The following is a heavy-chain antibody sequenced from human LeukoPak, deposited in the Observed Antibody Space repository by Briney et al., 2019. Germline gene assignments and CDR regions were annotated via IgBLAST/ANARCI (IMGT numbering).Heavy chain of an antibody. CDR3: ARTGRDGYNLDFDY. CDR1: GGSISSYY. V-gene: IGHV4-59*01. J-gene: IGHJ4*02. D-gene: IGHD5-24*01. CDR2: IYYSGST. Sequence: PSETLSLTCTVSGGSISSYYWSWIRQPPGKGLEWIGYIYYSGSTNYNPSLKSRVTISVDTSKNQFSLKLSSVTAADTAVYYCARTGRDGYNLDFDYWGQGTLVTVSS.